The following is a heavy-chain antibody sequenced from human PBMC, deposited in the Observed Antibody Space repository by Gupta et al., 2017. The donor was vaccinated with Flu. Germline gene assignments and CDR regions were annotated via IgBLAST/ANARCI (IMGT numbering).Heavy chain of an antibody. Sequence: QVQLVQSGAEVKKPGASVKVSCKVSGYTLTELSMQWVRQAPGKGLEWMGGFDPEDGETSYAQKFQGRVTMTEDTSTDTAYMELSSLRSEDTAVYYCATDRYGYCSGGSCYSGAYGMDVWGQGTTVTVSS. J-gene: IGHJ6*02. CDR3: ATDRYGYCSGGSCYSGAYGMDV. V-gene: IGHV1-24*01. CDR1: GYTLTELS. CDR2: FDPEDGET. D-gene: IGHD2-15*01.